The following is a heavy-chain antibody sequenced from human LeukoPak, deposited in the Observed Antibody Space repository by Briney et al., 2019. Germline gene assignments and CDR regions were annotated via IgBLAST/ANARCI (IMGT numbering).Heavy chain of an antibody. CDR1: GGSISSYY. CDR3: AGHMITLGGVIFL. Sequence: SETLSLTCTVSGGSISSYYWSWIRQPPGKGLEWIGYIYYSGSTNYNPSLKSRVTISVDTSKNQFSLKLSSVTAADTAVYYCAGHMITLGGVIFLWGQGTLVTVSS. CDR2: IYYSGST. D-gene: IGHD3-16*02. J-gene: IGHJ4*02. V-gene: IGHV4-59*01.